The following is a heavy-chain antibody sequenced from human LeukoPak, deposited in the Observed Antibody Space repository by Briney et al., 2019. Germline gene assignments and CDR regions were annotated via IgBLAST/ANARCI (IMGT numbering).Heavy chain of an antibody. CDR3: ARHRCSGGTCYPNWFDP. CDR2: INHGGST. CDR1: GGSFSGYY. D-gene: IGHD2-15*01. V-gene: IGHV4-34*01. Sequence: SETLSLTCAVYGGSFSGYYWSWIRQSPEKGLEWIGEINHGGSTNYNPSLKSRVTMSVDTSKNQFSLRLTSMTAADTAVYYCARHRCSGGTCYPNWFDPWGQGTLVTVSS. J-gene: IGHJ5*02.